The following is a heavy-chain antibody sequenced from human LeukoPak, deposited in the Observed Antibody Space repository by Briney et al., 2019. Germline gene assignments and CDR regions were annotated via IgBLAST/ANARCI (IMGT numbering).Heavy chain of an antibody. Sequence: GGSLRLSCAASGVTVSSNYMSWVRQAPGKGLEWVSVIYSGGSTYYADSVKGRFTISRDNSKNTLYLQMNSLRAEDTAVYYCARAIRDGYNHDAFDIWGQGTMVTVSS. D-gene: IGHD5-24*01. J-gene: IGHJ3*02. CDR3: ARAIRDGYNHDAFDI. CDR2: IYSGGST. CDR1: GVTVSSNY. V-gene: IGHV3-53*01.